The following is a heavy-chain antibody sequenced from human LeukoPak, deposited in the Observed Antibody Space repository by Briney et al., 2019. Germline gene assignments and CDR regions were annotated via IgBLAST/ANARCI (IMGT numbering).Heavy chain of an antibody. CDR1: GDSVSTHSAA. CDR2: TYYRSKWYI. V-gene: IGHV6-1*01. J-gene: IGHJ4*02. Sequence: SQTLSLTCAISGDSVSTHSAAWNWIRQSPSTGLEWLGRTYYRSKWYIDYAPSVKSRITINPDTSENQLSLQLNSVTPEDTAVYYCARERSSSFDYWGQGTLVAVSS. D-gene: IGHD6-13*01. CDR3: ARERSSSFDY.